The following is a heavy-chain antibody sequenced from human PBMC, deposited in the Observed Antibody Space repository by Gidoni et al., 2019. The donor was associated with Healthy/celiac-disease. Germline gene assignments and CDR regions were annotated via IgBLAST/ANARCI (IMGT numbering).Heavy chain of an antibody. V-gene: IGHV3-20*01. CDR2: INWNGGST. D-gene: IGHD4-17*01. Sequence: ELQLVESGGGVVRPGGSLRLSCAAAGFTFDDYGMSWVRQAPGKGLEWVSAINWNGGSTGYADSVKGRFTISRDNAKNSLYLQMNSLRAEDTALYLCARVKDYGGNPWVDYWGQGTLVTVSS. CDR3: ARVKDYGGNPWVDY. CDR1: GFTFDDYG. J-gene: IGHJ4*02.